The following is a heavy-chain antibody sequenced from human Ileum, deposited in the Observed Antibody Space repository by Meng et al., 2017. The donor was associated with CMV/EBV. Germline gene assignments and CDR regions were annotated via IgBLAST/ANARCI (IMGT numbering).Heavy chain of an antibody. Sequence: KASGGTFSSYASSWVRQAPGQGLEWMGGIIPIFGTANYAQKFQGRVTITTDESTSTAYMELSSLRSEDTAVYYCARVATVTTYGWFDPWGQGTLVTVSS. CDR3: ARVATVTTYGWFDP. CDR2: IIPIFGTA. V-gene: IGHV1-69*05. J-gene: IGHJ5*02. CDR1: GGTFSSYA. D-gene: IGHD4-11*01.